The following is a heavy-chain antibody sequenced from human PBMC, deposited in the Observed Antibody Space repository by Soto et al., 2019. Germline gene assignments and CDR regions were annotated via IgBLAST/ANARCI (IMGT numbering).Heavy chain of an antibody. D-gene: IGHD3-10*01. J-gene: IGHJ4*02. CDR3: ARALYGSGRLIDY. CDR2: IKQDGSEK. CDR1: GFTFSSYW. Sequence: GGSLRLSCAASGFTFSSYWMSWVRQAPGKGLEWVANIKQDGSEKYYVDSVKGRFTISRDNAKNSLYLQMNSLRAEDTAVYYCARALYGSGRLIDYWGQGTLVTVSS. V-gene: IGHV3-7*01.